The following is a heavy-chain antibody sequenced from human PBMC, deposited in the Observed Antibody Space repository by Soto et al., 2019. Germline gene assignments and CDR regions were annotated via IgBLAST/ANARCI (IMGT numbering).Heavy chain of an antibody. CDR2: VCYSGNT. CDR1: GGSISSSTFC. D-gene: IGHD3-10*01. J-gene: IGHJ3*02. Sequence: SETLSLTCTVSGGSISSSTFCWGWIRQPPGEGLEWIGGVCYSGNTRYNPSLASRVTISLDTSKNQFSLKVSSVTAADTAVYYCARHRRPDYYGSGSYPDAFDIWGQGTMVTVSS. CDR3: ARHRRPDYYGSGSYPDAFDI. V-gene: IGHV4-39*01.